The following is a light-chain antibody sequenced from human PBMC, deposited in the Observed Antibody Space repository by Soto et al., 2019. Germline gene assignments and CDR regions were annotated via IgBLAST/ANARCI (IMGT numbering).Light chain of an antibody. Sequence: DIQMTQSPYTLSASVGGRVTLTCRASQGISTWLAWYQQKPGTAPKLLICDASSLESGVPSRFSGSGSGTEFTLTISSLQPDDYATYYCQQYSSYSRTFGQGTKVDIK. CDR1: QGISTW. CDR3: QQYSSYSRT. J-gene: IGKJ1*01. CDR2: DAS. V-gene: IGKV1-5*01.